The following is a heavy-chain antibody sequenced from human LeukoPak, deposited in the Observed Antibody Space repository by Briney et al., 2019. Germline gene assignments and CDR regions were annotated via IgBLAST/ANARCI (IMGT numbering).Heavy chain of an antibody. CDR2: INSDGSTT. CDR3: ARGHHYYDSSEYYY. J-gene: IGHJ4*02. D-gene: IGHD3-22*01. Sequence: GGSLRLSCAASGFTFISYWMHWVRQAPGKGLVWVSRINSDGSTTSYAASVKGRFTISRDTSKNTLYLQMNSLRDEDTAVYYCARGHHYYDSSEYYYWGQGTLVTVSS. V-gene: IGHV3-74*01. CDR1: GFTFISYW.